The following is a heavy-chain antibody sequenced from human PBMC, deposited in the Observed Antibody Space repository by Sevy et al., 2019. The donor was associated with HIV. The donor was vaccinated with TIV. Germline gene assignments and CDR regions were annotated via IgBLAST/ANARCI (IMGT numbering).Heavy chain of an antibody. CDR2: INHSGST. J-gene: IGHJ4*02. D-gene: IGHD5-18*01. V-gene: IGHV4-34*01. CDR3: ARASLTRRDGYKLGNYFDY. CDR1: GVTVNTYA. Sequence: GSLRLSCAVSGVTVNTYAMSWIRQPPGKGLEWIGEINHSGSTNYNSSLKSRVNISVDTSKNQFSLKLSSVTAADTAVYHCARASLTRRDGYKLGNYFDYWGQGTLVTVSS.